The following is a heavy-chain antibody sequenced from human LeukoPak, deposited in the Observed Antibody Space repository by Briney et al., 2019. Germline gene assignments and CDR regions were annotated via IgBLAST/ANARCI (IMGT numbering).Heavy chain of an antibody. J-gene: IGHJ4*02. CDR1: GFTFSTNAM. Sequence: GSLRLSCLTSGFTFSTNAMSWVRQPPGKGLEWIGEIHHSKSSNYYPSLKSRVTISVDKSKNQFSLELNSVTAADTAVYYCARGGDWLFDYWGQGILVTVSS. CDR3: ARGGDWLFDY. V-gene: IGHV4/OR15-8*01. D-gene: IGHD2-21*02. CDR2: IHHSKSS.